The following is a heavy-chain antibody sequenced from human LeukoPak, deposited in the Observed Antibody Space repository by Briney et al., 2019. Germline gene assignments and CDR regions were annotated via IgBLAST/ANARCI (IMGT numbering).Heavy chain of an antibody. CDR3: ARDPHFYDYVGGSHRPIRGFDY. V-gene: IGHV3-48*03. Sequence: GGSLRLSCAASGFTFSSYEMNWVCQAPGKGLEWVSYISSRGSSIYYADSVKGRFTISRDNAKNSMYLQMSSLRAEDTAVYYCARDPHFYDYVGGSHRPIRGFDYWGQGTLVTVSS. D-gene: IGHD3-16*01. J-gene: IGHJ4*02. CDR1: GFTFSSYE. CDR2: ISSRGSSI.